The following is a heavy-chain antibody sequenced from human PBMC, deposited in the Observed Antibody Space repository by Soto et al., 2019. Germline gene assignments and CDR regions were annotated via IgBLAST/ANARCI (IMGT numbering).Heavy chain of an antibody. CDR2: IYYSGST. Sequence: SETLSLTCTVXGGSISSGGYYWSWIRQHPGKGLEWIGYIYYSGSTYYNPSLKSRVTISVDTSKNQFSLKLSSVTAADTAVYYCARDSGDRSSWTTFDYWGQGTLVTVSS. D-gene: IGHD6-13*01. V-gene: IGHV4-31*03. CDR1: GGSISSGGYY. J-gene: IGHJ4*02. CDR3: ARDSGDRSSWTTFDY.